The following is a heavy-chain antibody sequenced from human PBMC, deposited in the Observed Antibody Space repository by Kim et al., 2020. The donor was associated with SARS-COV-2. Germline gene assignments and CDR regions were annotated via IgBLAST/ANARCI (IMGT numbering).Heavy chain of an antibody. CDR1: GFTFGDYA. Sequence: GGSLRLSCAASGFTFGDYAMHWVRQAPGKGLEWVSGISWNSGSIGYADSVKGRFTISRDNAKNSLYLQMNSLRAEDTALYYCAKGFLEWLSHSSFDYWGQGTLVTVSS. D-gene: IGHD3-3*01. J-gene: IGHJ4*02. CDR3: AKGFLEWLSHSSFDY. V-gene: IGHV3-9*01. CDR2: ISWNSGSI.